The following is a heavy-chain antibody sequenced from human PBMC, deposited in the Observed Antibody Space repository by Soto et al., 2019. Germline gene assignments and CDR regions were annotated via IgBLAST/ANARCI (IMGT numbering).Heavy chain of an antibody. Sequence: SETLSLTCTVSGGSISSSSYYWGWIRQPPGKGLEWIGSIYYSGNTYYNPSLKSRVTISVDTSKNQFSLKLSSVTAADTAVYYCARHSDCSTTSCYTIFYYYGMDVWGQGTTVTVSS. CDR3: ARHSDCSTTSCYTIFYYYGMDV. J-gene: IGHJ6*02. V-gene: IGHV4-39*01. CDR1: GGSISSSSYY. CDR2: IYYSGNT. D-gene: IGHD2-2*02.